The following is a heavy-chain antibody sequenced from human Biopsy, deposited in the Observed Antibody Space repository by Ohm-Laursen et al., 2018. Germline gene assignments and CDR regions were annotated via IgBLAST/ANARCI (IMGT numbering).Heavy chain of an antibody. CDR1: GGSMTGYE. CDR3: ARVEAGTYDALDI. V-gene: IGHV4-59*01. Sequence: GTLSLICSVSGGSMTGYEWSWIRLAPGKGLEWIGYIYYSGGTKYNPSLASRVTFSVDMSKSQFSLKLYSVTAADTAAYYCARVEAGTYDALDIWGQGALVAVSA. J-gene: IGHJ3*02. D-gene: IGHD1-26*01. CDR2: IYYSGGT.